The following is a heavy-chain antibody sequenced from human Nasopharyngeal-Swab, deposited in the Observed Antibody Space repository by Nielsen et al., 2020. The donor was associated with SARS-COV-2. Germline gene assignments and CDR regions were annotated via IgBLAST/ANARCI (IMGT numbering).Heavy chain of an antibody. J-gene: IGHJ3*02. V-gene: IGHV3-30*18. CDR3: AKDCEVDSSGYYDAFDI. Sequence: WIRQPPGKGLEWVAVISYDGSNKYYADSVKGRFTISRDNSKNTLYLQMISLRAEDTAVYYCAKDCEVDSSGYYDAFDIWGQGTMVTVSS. D-gene: IGHD3-22*01. CDR2: ISYDGSNK.